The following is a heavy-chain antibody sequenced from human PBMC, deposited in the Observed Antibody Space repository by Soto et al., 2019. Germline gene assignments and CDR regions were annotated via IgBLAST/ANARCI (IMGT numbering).Heavy chain of an antibody. V-gene: IGHV2-5*02. D-gene: IGHD6-19*01. CDR2: LYWDDDN. Sequence: QITLKESGPTLVKHTPTLTLTCTFSGFSLSTSGVGVGWIRQPPGKALEWLALLYWDDDNRYNPSLRSRLTLPKDTSKNQVVLTMTNMDPVDTATYYCAHGSGWLSDYWGQGTLVTVSS. CDR3: AHGSGWLSDY. CDR1: GFSLSTSGVG. J-gene: IGHJ4*02.